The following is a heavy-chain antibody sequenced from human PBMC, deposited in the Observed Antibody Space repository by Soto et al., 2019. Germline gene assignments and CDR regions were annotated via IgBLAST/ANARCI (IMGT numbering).Heavy chain of an antibody. CDR3: GKRKTTGWYYFDD. V-gene: IGHV3-23*01. CDR1: GFTFDNYA. Sequence: EVLLLESGGDLAQPGGSLRLSCAASGFTFDNYAMSWVRQAPGKGLEWVAGISASGRDTYFADSVKDRFTISRDSSKKTLYLLMNSVRAEDTATDYCGKRKTTGWYYFDDWGQGTLVTVSS. D-gene: IGHD2-15*01. J-gene: IGHJ4*02. CDR2: ISASGRDT.